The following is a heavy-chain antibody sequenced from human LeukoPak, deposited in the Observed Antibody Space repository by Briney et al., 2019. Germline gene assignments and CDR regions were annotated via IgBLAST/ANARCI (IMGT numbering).Heavy chain of an antibody. V-gene: IGHV1-69*04. D-gene: IGHD4-17*01. J-gene: IGHJ2*01. Sequence: GASVKVSCKASGGTFSSYAISWVRQAPGQGLEWMGRIIPIFGIANYAQKFRGRVTITADKSTSTAYMELSSLRSEDTAVYYCARLHGDYGWYFDLWGRGTLVTVSS. CDR3: ARLHGDYGWYFDL. CDR1: GGTFSSYA. CDR2: IIPIFGIA.